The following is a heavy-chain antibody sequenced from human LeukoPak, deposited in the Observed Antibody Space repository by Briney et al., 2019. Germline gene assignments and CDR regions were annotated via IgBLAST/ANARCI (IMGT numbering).Heavy chain of an antibody. D-gene: IGHD6-19*01. CDR1: GGSITSYY. J-gene: IGHJ4*02. V-gene: IGHV4-34*01. CDR3: ARGGSSVAS. CDR2: INHSGST. Sequence: SETLSLTCTVSGGSITSYYWSWIRQPPGKGLEWIGEINHSGSTHYNPSLKSRVTISVDTSKNQFSLKLSSVTAADTAVYYCARGGSSVASWGQGTLVTVSS.